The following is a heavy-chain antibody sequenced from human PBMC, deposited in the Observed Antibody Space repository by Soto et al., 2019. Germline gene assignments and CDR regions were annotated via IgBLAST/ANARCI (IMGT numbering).Heavy chain of an antibody. CDR3: AKDDMYSSGWYSRWVRSGYFDY. CDR1: GFTFSSYG. D-gene: IGHD6-19*01. V-gene: IGHV3-30*18. CDR2: ISYDGSNK. Sequence: PGGSLRLSCAASGFTFSSYGMHWVRQAPGKGLEWVAVISYDGSNKYYADSVKGRFTISRDNSKNTLYLQMNSLRAEDTAVYYCAKDDMYSSGWYSRWVRSGYFDYWGQGTLVTVSS. J-gene: IGHJ4*02.